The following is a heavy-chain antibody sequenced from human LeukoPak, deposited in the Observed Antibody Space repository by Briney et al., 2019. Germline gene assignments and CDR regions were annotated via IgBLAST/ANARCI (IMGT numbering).Heavy chain of an antibody. D-gene: IGHD3-9*01. J-gene: IGHJ5*02. CDR3: ARTIPTEKVRDALGWFDP. CDR1: VYSFTSYG. V-gene: IGHV1-18*01. Sequence: GSSVKVSCKASVYSFTSYGISWVRQAPGRGREWMGWISAYKCKTNFAQKLQDRLTMTTDTSTSTAYMELKSRATDAPAVYYCARTIPTEKVRDALGWFDPWGQGTLVTVSS. CDR2: ISAYKCKT.